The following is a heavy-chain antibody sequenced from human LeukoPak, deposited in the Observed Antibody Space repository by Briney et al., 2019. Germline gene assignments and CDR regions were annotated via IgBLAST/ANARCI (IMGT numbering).Heavy chain of an antibody. V-gene: IGHV3-7*01. CDR1: GFTFSSYW. J-gene: IGHJ3*02. D-gene: IGHD3-10*01. CDR3: ATIEHLDGSGSQYRAFNM. CDR2: IKKDESEI. Sequence: PGGSLRLSCAASGFTFSSYWMSWVRQAPGKGLEWVASIKKDESEIYYVDSVKGRFTVSRDNAKNSLYLQMNSLRVEDTAVYYCATIEHLDGSGSQYRAFNMWGQGTMVTVSS.